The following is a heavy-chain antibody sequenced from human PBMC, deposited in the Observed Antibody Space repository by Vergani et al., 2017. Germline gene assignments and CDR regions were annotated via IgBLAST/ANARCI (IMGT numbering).Heavy chain of an antibody. J-gene: IGHJ6*03. D-gene: IGHD3-10*01. Sequence: QVQLVQSGAEVKKPGASVKVSCKASGYTFTGYYMHLVRQAPGQGLEWMGWINPNSGGTNYAQKFQGRVTMTRDTSISTAYMGLGRLRSDDTAVYYCARTENYGSGSYFNALLYMDGWGKATTVTVSS. CDR1: GYTFTGYY. V-gene: IGHV1-2*02. CDR3: ARTENYGSGSYFNALLYMDG. CDR2: INPNSGGT.